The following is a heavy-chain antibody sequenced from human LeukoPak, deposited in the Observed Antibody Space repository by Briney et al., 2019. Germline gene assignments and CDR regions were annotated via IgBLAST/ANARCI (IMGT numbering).Heavy chain of an antibody. V-gene: IGHV3-53*05. Sequence: GGSLRLSCAASGFTVSSNYMSWVRQAPGKGLEWVSVIYSGGSTYYADSVKGRFTISRDNSKNSLYLQMNSLRAEDTALYYCAKDMALLGGVMDVWGQGTTVTVSS. CDR3: AKDMALLGGVMDV. CDR1: GFTVSSNY. CDR2: IYSGGST. D-gene: IGHD3-16*01. J-gene: IGHJ6*02.